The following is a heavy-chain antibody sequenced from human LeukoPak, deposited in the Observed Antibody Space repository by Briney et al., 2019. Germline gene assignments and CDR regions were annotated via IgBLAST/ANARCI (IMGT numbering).Heavy chain of an antibody. CDR3: ARHSLWAFDY. CDR2: IHPGNSDT. J-gene: IGHJ4*02. D-gene: IGHD7-27*01. V-gene: IGHV5-51*01. CDR1: GYSFTTYW. Sequence: GESLKISCKASGYSFTTYWIGWVRQMPGRGLEYMAIIHPGNSDTRYSPSFQGHVTISADKSISTAFLQWSSLKASDTAIYYCARHSLWAFDYWDQGALVTVSS.